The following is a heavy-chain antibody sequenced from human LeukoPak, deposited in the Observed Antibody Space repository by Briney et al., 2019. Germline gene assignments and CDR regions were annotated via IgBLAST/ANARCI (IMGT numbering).Heavy chain of an antibody. D-gene: IGHD2-2*01. CDR1: GYTFTSYY. Sequence: ASVKVSCKASGYTFTSYYMHWVRQAPGQGLEWMGIIIPSGGSTSYAQKFQGRVTMTRDTSTSTVYMELSSLRSEDTAVYYCARAAGVPAAMYYFDYWGQGTLVTVSS. CDR2: IIPSGGST. J-gene: IGHJ4*02. V-gene: IGHV1-46*01. CDR3: ARAAGVPAAMYYFDY.